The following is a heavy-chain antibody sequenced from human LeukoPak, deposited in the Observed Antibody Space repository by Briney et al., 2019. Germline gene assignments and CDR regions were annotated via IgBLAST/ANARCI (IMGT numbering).Heavy chain of an antibody. J-gene: IGHJ1*01. CDR1: GGSFSGYY. Sequence: SETLSLTCAVYGGSFSGYYWSWIRQPPGKGLEWIGEINHSGSTNYNPSLKSRVTISVDTSKNQFSLKLSSVTAADTAVYYCARVDPSYYYDGSGYYGYFQHWGQGTLVTVSS. V-gene: IGHV4-34*01. CDR3: ARVDPSYYYDGSGYYGYFQH. CDR2: INHSGST. D-gene: IGHD3-22*01.